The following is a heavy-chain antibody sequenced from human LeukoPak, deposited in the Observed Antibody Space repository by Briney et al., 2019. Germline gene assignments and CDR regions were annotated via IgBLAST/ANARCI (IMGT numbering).Heavy chain of an antibody. V-gene: IGHV1-2*02. J-gene: IGHJ4*02. Sequence: ASVKVSCKASGYTFTGCYMHWVRQAPGQGLEWMGWINPNSGGTNYAQKFQGRVTMTRDTSISTAYMELSRLRSGDTAVYYCARAPTGYSSGWYDYWGQGTLVTVSS. CDR2: INPNSGGT. CDR3: ARAPTGYSSGWYDY. D-gene: IGHD6-19*01. CDR1: GYTFTGCY.